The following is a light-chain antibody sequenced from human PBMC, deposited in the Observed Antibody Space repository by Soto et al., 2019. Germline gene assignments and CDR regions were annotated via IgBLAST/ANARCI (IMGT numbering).Light chain of an antibody. Sequence: LSQPASVSGSPGQSVTISCTGTRRDVGGFEYVSWYQHKPGKAPKLIIYDVTKRPSGVSNRFSGSKSGNTASLTISGIQAEDEGDYYCGSITRSSTSVFGTGTKVTVL. CDR2: DVT. J-gene: IGLJ1*01. CDR3: GSITRSSTSV. V-gene: IGLV2-14*01. CDR1: RRDVGGFEY.